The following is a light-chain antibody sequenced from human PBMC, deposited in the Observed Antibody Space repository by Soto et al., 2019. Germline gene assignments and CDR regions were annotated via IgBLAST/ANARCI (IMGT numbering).Light chain of an antibody. V-gene: IGLV4-60*03. CDR3: ETWDSNTPV. Sequence: QSVLTQSSSASASLGSSVKLTCTLSSGHSSYIIAWHQQQPGKAPRYLMKLEGSGSYNKGSGVPDRFSGSSSGADRYLTISNLQSEDEADYYCETWDSNTPVFGGGTQLTVL. CDR2: LEGSGSY. J-gene: IGLJ3*02. CDR1: SGHSSYI.